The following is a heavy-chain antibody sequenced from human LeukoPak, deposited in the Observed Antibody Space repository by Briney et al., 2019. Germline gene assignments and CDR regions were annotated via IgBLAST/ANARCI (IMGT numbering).Heavy chain of an antibody. Sequence: APVKVSCKASGGTFSSYAISWVRQAPGQGLEWMGGIIPIFGTANYAQKFQGRVTITADESTSTAYMEPSSLRSEDTAVYYCARLGYCSSTSCSPEYWGQGTLVTVSS. J-gene: IGHJ4*02. CDR2: IIPIFGTA. CDR1: GGTFSSYA. D-gene: IGHD2-2*01. CDR3: ARLGYCSSTSCSPEY. V-gene: IGHV1-69*13.